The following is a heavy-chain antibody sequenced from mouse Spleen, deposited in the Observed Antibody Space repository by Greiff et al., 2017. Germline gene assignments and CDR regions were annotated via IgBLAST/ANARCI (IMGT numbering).Heavy chain of an antibody. V-gene: IGHV14-4*01. CDR2: IDPENGDT. J-gene: IGHJ1*01. CDR1: GFNIKDDY. D-gene: IGHD1-1*01. CDR3: TITTVVATPYWYFDV. Sequence: VQLQQSGAELVRPGASVKLSCTASGFNIKDDYMHWVKQRPEQGLEWIGWIDPENGDTEYASKFQGKATITADTSSNTAYLQLSSLTSEDTAVYYCTITTVVATPYWYFDVWGAGTTVTVSS.